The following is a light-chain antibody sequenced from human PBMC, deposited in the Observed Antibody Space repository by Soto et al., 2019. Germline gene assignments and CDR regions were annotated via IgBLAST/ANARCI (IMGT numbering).Light chain of an antibody. J-gene: IGLJ2*01. V-gene: IGLV1-44*01. CDR2: SNN. Sequence: QSVLTQAPSASGTPGQRVTISCSGSSSNIGSNTVNWYQQLPGTAPKLLIYSNNQRPSGVPDRFSGSKSGTSASLAISGLQSEDEADYYCAACDDSLNGRVVFGGGTKLTVL. CDR1: SSNIGSNT. CDR3: AACDDSLNGRVV.